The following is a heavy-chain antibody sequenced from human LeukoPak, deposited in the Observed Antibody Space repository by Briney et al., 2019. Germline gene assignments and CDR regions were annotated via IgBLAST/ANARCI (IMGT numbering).Heavy chain of an antibody. V-gene: IGHV3-23*01. Sequence: QSGGSLRLSCAASGFTFSSYAMSWVHQAPGKGLEWVSAIRGSGGSTYYADSVKGRFTISRDNSKNTLYLQMNSLRAEDTAVYYCARKYYYGSGSFDYWGQGTLVTVSS. CDR1: GFTFSSYA. J-gene: IGHJ4*02. CDR3: ARKYYYGSGSFDY. CDR2: IRGSGGST. D-gene: IGHD3-10*01.